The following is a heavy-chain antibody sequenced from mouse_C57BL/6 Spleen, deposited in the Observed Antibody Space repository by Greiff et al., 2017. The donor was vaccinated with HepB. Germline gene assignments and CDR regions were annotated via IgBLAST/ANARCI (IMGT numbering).Heavy chain of an antibody. J-gene: IGHJ4*01. CDR1: GYTFTSYW. D-gene: IGHD3-2*02. V-gene: IGHV1-64*01. Sequence: VQLQQPGAELVKPGASVKLSCKASGYTFTSYWMHWVKQRPGQGLEWIGMIHPNSGSTNYNEKFKSKATLTVDKSSSTAYMQLSSLTSEDSAVYYCAGAAQAKNYAMDYWGQGTSVTVSS. CDR3: AGAAQAKNYAMDY. CDR2: IHPNSGST.